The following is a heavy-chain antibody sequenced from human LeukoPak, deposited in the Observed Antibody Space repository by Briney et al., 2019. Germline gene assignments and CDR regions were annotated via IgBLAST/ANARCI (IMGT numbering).Heavy chain of an antibody. J-gene: IGHJ4*02. D-gene: IGHD2-2*01. V-gene: IGHV3-30*02. Sequence: PEGSLRLSCEASGFTFSQYGMHWVRQAPGKGLDWVSSIQYDENKKSYSDSVEGRFTVSRDNSKNTLFLQMNRLRVEDTAVYYCARDVAWYCTRASCSYFGFWGQGTLVTVSS. CDR1: GFTFSQYG. CDR2: IQYDENKK. CDR3: ARDVAWYCTRASCSYFGF.